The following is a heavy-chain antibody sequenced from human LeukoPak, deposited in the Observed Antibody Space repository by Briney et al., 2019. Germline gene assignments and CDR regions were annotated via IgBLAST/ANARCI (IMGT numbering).Heavy chain of an antibody. Sequence: GGSLRLSCAASGFTFSSYAMHWVRQAPGKGLEWVANIIQDGSDRYYVDSVKGRFTISRDNAKNSLYLQMNSLRAEDTAVYYCAADAFNMGNDAFDIWGQGTMVTVSS. V-gene: IGHV3-7*05. CDR1: GFTFSSYA. CDR3: AADAFNMGNDAFDI. CDR2: IIQDGSDR. J-gene: IGHJ3*02. D-gene: IGHD2/OR15-2a*01.